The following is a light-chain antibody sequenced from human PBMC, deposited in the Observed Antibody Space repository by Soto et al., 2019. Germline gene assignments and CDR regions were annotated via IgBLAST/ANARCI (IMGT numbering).Light chain of an antibody. CDR2: DAS. CDR1: QSISSW. V-gene: IGKV1-5*01. CDR3: QQYNSYSWT. Sequence: DLQMTQSPSTLSASVGDRVTITCRASQSISSWLAWYQQKTGKAPKLLIYDASSLESGVPSRFSGSGSGTEFTLTISSLQPDDFATYYCQQYNSYSWTFGQGTKVEIK. J-gene: IGKJ1*01.